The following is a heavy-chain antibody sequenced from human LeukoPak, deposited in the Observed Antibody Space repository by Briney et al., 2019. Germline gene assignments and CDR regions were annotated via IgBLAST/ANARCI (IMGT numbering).Heavy chain of an antibody. Sequence: GGSLRLSCAASGFTFSSYSMNWVRQAPGKGLEWVSSISSSSSYIYYADSVKGRFTISRDNAKSSLYLQMNSLRAEDTAVYYCARTPYSSSWWNAFDIWGQGTMVTVSS. CDR1: GFTFSSYS. V-gene: IGHV3-21*01. CDR3: ARTPYSSSWWNAFDI. CDR2: ISSSSSYI. J-gene: IGHJ3*02. D-gene: IGHD6-13*01.